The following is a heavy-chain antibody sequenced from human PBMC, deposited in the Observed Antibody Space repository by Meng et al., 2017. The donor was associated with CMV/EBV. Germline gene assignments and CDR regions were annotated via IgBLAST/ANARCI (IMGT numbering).Heavy chain of an antibody. CDR2: ISSSSSYI. V-gene: IGHV3-21*01. D-gene: IGHD1-26*01. CDR1: GFTFSNYG. J-gene: IGHJ6*02. Sequence: GESLKISCAASGFTFSNYGMHWVRQAPGEGLEWVSSISSSSSYIYYADSVKGRFTISRDNAKNSLYLQMNSLRAEDTAVYYCARDDRSGSYYDYYYYGMDVWGQGTTVTVSS. CDR3: ARDDRSGSYYDYYYYGMDV.